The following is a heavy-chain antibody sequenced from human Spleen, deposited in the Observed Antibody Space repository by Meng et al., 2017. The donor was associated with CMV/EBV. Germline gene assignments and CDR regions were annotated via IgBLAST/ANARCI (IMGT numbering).Heavy chain of an antibody. J-gene: IGHJ6*02. Sequence: GGSLRLSCAASGFSLSGFTKYAMHWVRQAPGKGLQWVAYISYDGKTKYYADSVKGRFTISRDNSKNTLYLQMNSLRAEDTAVYYCARSVGRGYYYGMDVWGQGTTVTVSS. V-gene: IGHV3-30*04. CDR3: ARSVGRGYYYGMDV. CDR1: GFSLSGFTKYA. CDR2: ISYDGKTK. D-gene: IGHD4-23*01.